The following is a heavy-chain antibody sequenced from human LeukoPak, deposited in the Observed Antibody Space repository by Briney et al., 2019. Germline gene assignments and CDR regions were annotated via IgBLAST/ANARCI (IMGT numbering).Heavy chain of an antibody. CDR2: IIPIFGTA. Sequence: SVKVSCKASGGTFSSYAISWVRQAPGQGLEWMGGIIPIFGTANYAQKFQGRVTITADESTSTAYMELSSLRSEDTAVYYCARANAWITMVRGVLSLNWFGPWGQGTLVTVSS. J-gene: IGHJ5*02. V-gene: IGHV1-69*13. CDR1: GGTFSSYA. D-gene: IGHD3-10*01. CDR3: ARANAWITMVRGVLSLNWFGP.